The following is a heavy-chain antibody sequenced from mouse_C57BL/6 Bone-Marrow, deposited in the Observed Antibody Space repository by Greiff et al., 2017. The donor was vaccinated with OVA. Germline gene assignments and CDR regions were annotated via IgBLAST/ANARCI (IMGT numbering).Heavy chain of an antibody. D-gene: IGHD3-2*02. CDR2: IHPSDSDT. CDR3: AIPRQLRPSWFAY. V-gene: IGHV1-74*01. CDR1: GYTFTSYW. J-gene: IGHJ3*01. Sequence: VQLQQSGAELVKPGASVKVSCKASGYTFTSYWMHWVKQRPGQGLEWIGRIHPSDSDTNSNQKFKGKATLTVDKSSSTAYMQLSSLTSEDSAVYYCAIPRQLRPSWFAYWGQGTLVTVSA.